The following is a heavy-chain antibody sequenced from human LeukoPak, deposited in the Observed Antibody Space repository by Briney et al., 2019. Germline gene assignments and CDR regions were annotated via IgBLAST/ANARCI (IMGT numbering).Heavy chain of an antibody. V-gene: IGHV3-74*01. CDR2: INSDGSRT. CDR1: GVTFGSDW. Sequence: GGSLRLSCAVSGVTFGSDWMPWVRQAPGKGLMWLAHINSDGSRTNYADSVKGRCTISRDNSKNTLYLQMNSLRAEDTAVYYCAREWGDGDPYYYYYYMDVWGKGTTVTISS. J-gene: IGHJ6*03. D-gene: IGHD4-17*01. CDR3: AREWGDGDPYYYYYYMDV.